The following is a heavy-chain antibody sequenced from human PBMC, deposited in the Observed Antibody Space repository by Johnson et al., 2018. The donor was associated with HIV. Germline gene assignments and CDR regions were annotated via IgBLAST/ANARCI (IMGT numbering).Heavy chain of an antibody. CDR2: ITWNGGST. D-gene: IGHD3-22*01. V-gene: IGHV3-20*04. CDR3: AREGPNYYDRSAYYAFDI. Sequence: VQVLESGGGVVRPGGSLRLSCAASGFTFDDFGMSWVRQAPGKGLEWVSGITWNGGSTGYADSVKGRFTISRDNAKNSLFRQMHSLRAEDTALYYCAREGPNYYDRSAYYAFDIWGQGTTVTVSS. CDR1: GFTFDDFG. J-gene: IGHJ3*02.